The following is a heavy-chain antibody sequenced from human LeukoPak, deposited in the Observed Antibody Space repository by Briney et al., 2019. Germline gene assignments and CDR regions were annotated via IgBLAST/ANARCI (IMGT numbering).Heavy chain of an antibody. CDR2: IYYSGST. CDR1: GGSISSSSYY. CDR3: ARRTYYYDSSGYFGAFDI. J-gene: IGHJ3*02. Sequence: PLETLSLTCTVSGGSISSSSYYWGWIRQPPGKGLEWIGSIYYSGSTYYNPSLKSRVTISVDTSKNQFSLKLSSVTAADTAVYYCARRTYYYDSSGYFGAFDIWGQGTMVTVSS. D-gene: IGHD3-22*01. V-gene: IGHV4-39*01.